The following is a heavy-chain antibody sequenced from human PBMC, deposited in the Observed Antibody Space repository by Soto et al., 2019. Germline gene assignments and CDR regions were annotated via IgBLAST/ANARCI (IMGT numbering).Heavy chain of an antibody. CDR3: ARDPRFSGYGHNWFDP. CDR1: GGTFSSYT. J-gene: IGHJ5*02. V-gene: IGHV1-69*04. Sequence: ASVKVSCKASGGTFSSYTISWVRQAPGQGLEWMGRIIPILGIANYAQKFQGRVTITADKSTSTAYMELSSLRSEDTAVYYCARDPRFSGYGHNWFDPWGQGTLVTVSS. D-gene: IGHD5-12*01. CDR2: IIPILGIA.